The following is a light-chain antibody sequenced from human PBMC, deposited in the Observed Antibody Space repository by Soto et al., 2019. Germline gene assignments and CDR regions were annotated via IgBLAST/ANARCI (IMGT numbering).Light chain of an antibody. Sequence: EIVMTECPATLSVTPGERATLSCRASQSVSSNLAWYQQKPGQAPRLLIYGASTRATDIPARFSGSGSGTEFTLTISSLQSEDFAVYYCQQYNNWPPWTFGQGTKVEIK. V-gene: IGKV3-15*01. CDR2: GAS. CDR3: QQYNNWPPWT. J-gene: IGKJ1*01. CDR1: QSVSSN.